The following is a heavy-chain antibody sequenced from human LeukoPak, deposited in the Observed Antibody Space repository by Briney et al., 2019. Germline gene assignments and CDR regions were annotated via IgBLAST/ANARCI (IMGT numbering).Heavy chain of an antibody. V-gene: IGHV1-18*01. J-gene: IGHJ4*02. CDR1: GYTFTSYG. Sequence: EASVTVSCTASGYTFTSYGISWVRQAPGQGLEWMGWISAYNGNTNYAQKLQGRVTMTTDTSTSTAYMELRSLRSDDTAVYYCARGYCTNGVCYTHYTPFDYWGQGTLVTVSS. CDR2: ISAYNGNT. CDR3: ARGYCTNGVCYTHYTPFDY. D-gene: IGHD2-8*01.